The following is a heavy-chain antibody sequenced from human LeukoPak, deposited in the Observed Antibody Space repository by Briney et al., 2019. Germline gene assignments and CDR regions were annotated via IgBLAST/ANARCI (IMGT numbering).Heavy chain of an antibody. CDR1: GDSISSYY. J-gene: IGHJ4*02. Sequence: SETLSLTCTVSGDSISSYYWSWIRQPPGKGLEWIGYIYYSGSTNYNPSLKSRVTISVDTSKNQFSLKLSSVTAADTAVYYCARDRPDTMIVVERRRFDYWGQGTLVTVSS. D-gene: IGHD3-22*01. V-gene: IGHV4-59*12. CDR2: IYYSGST. CDR3: ARDRPDTMIVVERRRFDY.